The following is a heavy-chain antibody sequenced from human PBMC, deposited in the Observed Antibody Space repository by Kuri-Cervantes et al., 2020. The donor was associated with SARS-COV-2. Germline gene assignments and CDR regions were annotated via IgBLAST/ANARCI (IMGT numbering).Heavy chain of an antibody. Sequence: ETLSLTCAASGFTVSSNYMSWVRQAPGKGLEWVSVIYSGGSTYYADSVKGRFTISRDNSKNTLYLQMNSLRAEDTAVYYCARVDQAAVFVSWGQGTLVTVSS. V-gene: IGHV3-66*01. CDR3: ARVDQAAVFVS. CDR1: GFTVSSNY. CDR2: IYSGGST. D-gene: IGHD6-25*01. J-gene: IGHJ4*02.